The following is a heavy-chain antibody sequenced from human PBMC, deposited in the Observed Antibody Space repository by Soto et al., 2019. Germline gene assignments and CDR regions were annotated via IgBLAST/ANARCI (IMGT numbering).Heavy chain of an antibody. V-gene: IGHV1-46*01. CDR3: AREGVGGSGSYYNVRRFDN. D-gene: IGHD3-10*01. CDR2: INPSGGST. J-gene: IGHJ4*01. Sequence: ASVKVSCKASGYTFTSYYLHWVRQAPGQGLEWTGLINPSGGSTYYAQKFQGRLTMTRDTSTSTVYMELSSLRSEDTAVYYCAREGVGGSGSYYNVRRFDNWG. CDR1: GYTFTSYY.